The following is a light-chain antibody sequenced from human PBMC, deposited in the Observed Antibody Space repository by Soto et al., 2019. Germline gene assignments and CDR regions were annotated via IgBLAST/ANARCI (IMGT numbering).Light chain of an antibody. J-gene: IGKJ1*01. CDR1: QSVSSY. V-gene: IGKV3-15*01. CDR2: GAS. CDR3: QQYNNWPQT. Sequence: ILLTQTPATLSLSPGERATLSCRASQSVSSYLAWYQQKPGQAPRLLIYGASSRATGVPARFSGSGSGTDFTLTISSLQSEDFAVYHCQQYNNWPQTFGQGTKVDIK.